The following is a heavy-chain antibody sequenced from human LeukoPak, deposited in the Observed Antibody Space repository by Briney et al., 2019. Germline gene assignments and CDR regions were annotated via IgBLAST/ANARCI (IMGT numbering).Heavy chain of an antibody. CDR1: GFTFDDYA. J-gene: IGHJ4*02. CDR3: AKDVGSGWYAHYDY. V-gene: IGHV3-9*01. CDR2: ISWNSGSI. D-gene: IGHD6-19*01. Sequence: GGSLRLSCAASGFTFDDYAMHWVRRAPGKGLEWVSGISWNSGSIGYADSVKGRFTISRDNAKNSLYLQMNSLRAEDTALYYCAKDVGSGWYAHYDYWGQGTLVTVSS.